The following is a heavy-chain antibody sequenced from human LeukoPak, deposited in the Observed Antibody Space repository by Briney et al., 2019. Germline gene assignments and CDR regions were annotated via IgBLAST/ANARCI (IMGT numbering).Heavy chain of an antibody. J-gene: IGHJ4*02. CDR3: ASRIAVVGVAISPFDS. D-gene: IGHD3-3*01. CDR1: GFIFNNYW. Sequence: GGSLRLSCEASGFIFNNYWMHWVRQPPGKGLVWVSRINGDGTSTTYADSVKGRFTISRDNAKNTLYLEMNSLRVEDTAVYYCASRIAVVGVAISPFDSWGQGTLVTVSS. V-gene: IGHV3-74*03. CDR2: INGDGTST.